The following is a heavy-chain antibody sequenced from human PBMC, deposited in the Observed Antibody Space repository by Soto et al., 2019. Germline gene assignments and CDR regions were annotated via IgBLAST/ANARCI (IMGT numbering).Heavy chain of an antibody. J-gene: IGHJ5*02. D-gene: IGHD3-3*01. CDR3: ARVEWLSLVAWFDP. CDR1: GYGFTNYW. V-gene: IGHV5-51*01. Sequence: PGESLKISCKGSGYGFTNYWIGWVRQMPGNGLEWIGMFYPDDSDTKYSPSFQGQVTFSADKSINTAYLPWSSLKASDTAIYYCARVEWLSLVAWFDPWGQGTLVTVAS. CDR2: FYPDDSDT.